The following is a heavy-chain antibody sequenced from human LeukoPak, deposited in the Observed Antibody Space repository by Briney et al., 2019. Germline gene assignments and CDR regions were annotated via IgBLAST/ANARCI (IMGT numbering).Heavy chain of an antibody. D-gene: IGHD6-6*01. J-gene: IGHJ3*02. V-gene: IGHV1-8*03. CDR3: ARDKGLAPHHDAFDI. Sequence: ASVKVSCKASGYTFTSYDINWVRQATGQGLEWMGWMNPNSGNTGYAQKFQGRVTITRNTSISTAYMELSSPRSEDTAVYYCARDKGLAPHHDAFDIWGQGTMVTVSS. CDR2: MNPNSGNT. CDR1: GYTFTSYD.